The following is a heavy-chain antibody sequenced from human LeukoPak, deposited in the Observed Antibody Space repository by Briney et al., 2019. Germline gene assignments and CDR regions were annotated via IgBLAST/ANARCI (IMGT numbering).Heavy chain of an antibody. J-gene: IGHJ4*02. CDR2: VYYSGST. D-gene: IGHD6-19*01. CDR1: GGSISSASYF. CDR3: ARLIAVTDNYFDY. Sequence: TSETLSLTCTVSGGSISSASYFWGWIRQPPGKGLERISSVYYSGSTYYNPSLKGRVTMSVDTSKNQFSLKLSSVTAADTAVYYCARLIAVTDNYFDYWGQGTLVTVSS. V-gene: IGHV4-39*01.